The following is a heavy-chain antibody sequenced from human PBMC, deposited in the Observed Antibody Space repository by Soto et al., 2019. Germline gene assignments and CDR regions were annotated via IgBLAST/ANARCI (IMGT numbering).Heavy chain of an antibody. CDR2: INHSGST. J-gene: IGHJ3*02. D-gene: IGHD5-18*01. CDR3: ASRHTAMDLGDAFDI. Sequence: SETLSLTCAVYGGSFSGYYWSWIRQPPGKGLEWIGEINHSGSTNYNPSLKSRVTISVDTSKNQFSLKLSSVTAADTAVYYCASRHTAMDLGDAFDIWGQGTMVTVSS. CDR1: GGSFSGYY. V-gene: IGHV4-34*01.